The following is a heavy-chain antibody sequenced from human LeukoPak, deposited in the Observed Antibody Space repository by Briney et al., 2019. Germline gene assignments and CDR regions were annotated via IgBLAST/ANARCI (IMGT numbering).Heavy chain of an antibody. V-gene: IGHV3-30-3*01. CDR3: ARDGRFYFDY. CDR1: GFTFSSYA. Sequence: PGGSLRLSCAASGFTFSSYAMHWVRQAPGKGLEWVAVISYDGSNKYYADSVKGRFTISRDNSKNTLYLQMNSLRAEDTAVYYCARDGRFYFDYWGREPWSPSPQ. CDR2: ISYDGSNK. J-gene: IGHJ4*02.